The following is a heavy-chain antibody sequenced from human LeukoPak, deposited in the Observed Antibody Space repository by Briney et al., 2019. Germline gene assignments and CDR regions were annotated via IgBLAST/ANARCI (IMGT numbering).Heavy chain of an antibody. D-gene: IGHD3-10*01. J-gene: IGHJ5*02. CDR3: TKAPPGKFDP. CDR2: INGNGGST. CDR1: EFSLGSNY. V-gene: IGHV3-23*01. Sequence: PGGSLRLSCAASEFSLGSNYRTGLRQAPGRGLEGVSAINGNGGSTYYAHSVKGRFTISRDNSKNTLYLQMNSLRAEDTAMYYCTKAPPGKFDPWGQGTLVTVSS.